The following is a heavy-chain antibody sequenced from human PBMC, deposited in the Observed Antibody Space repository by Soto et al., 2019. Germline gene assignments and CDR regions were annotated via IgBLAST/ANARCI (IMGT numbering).Heavy chain of an antibody. Sequence: GGSLRLSCAASGFASSSYSMNWVRQAPGKGLEWVSYISSSSSTIYYADSVKGRFTISRDNAKNSLYLQMNSLRDEDTAVYYCAREGIAAAGPATGTLSYWGQGTLVTVSS. CDR2: ISSSSSTI. CDR3: AREGIAAAGPATGTLSY. V-gene: IGHV3-48*02. J-gene: IGHJ4*02. D-gene: IGHD6-13*01. CDR1: GFASSSYS.